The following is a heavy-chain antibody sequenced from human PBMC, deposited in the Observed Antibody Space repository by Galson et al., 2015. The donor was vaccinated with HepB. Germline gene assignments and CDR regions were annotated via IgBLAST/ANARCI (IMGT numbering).Heavy chain of an antibody. J-gene: IGHJ6*02. V-gene: IGHV5-10-1*01. CDR1: GYSFTNYW. D-gene: IGHD6-19*01. CDR3: ARLIAVAAEGGLDV. CDR2: IDPRNSYT. Sequence: QSGAEVKKPGESLRISCVGSGYSFTNYWITWVRQMPGKGLEWMGRIDPRNSYTTYSPSFKGHVIISADKSINTAYVQWSSLKASDTARYYCARLIAVAAEGGLDVWGQGTTVTVSS.